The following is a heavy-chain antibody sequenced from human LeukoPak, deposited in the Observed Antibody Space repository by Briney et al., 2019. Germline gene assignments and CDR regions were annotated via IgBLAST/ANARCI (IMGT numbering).Heavy chain of an antibody. CDR3: ARVGNSEYSSGWET. Sequence: SVKVSCKASGGTFSSYAISWVRQAPGQGLEWMGRIIPILGIANYAQKFQGRVTITADKSTSTAYMELSSLRSEDTAVYYCARVGNSEYSSGWETWGQGTLVTVSS. V-gene: IGHV1-69*04. CDR2: IIPILGIA. J-gene: IGHJ5*02. CDR1: GGTFSSYA. D-gene: IGHD6-19*01.